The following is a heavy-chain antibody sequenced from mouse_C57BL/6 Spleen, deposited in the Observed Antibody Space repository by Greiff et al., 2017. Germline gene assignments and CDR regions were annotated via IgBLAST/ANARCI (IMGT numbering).Heavy chain of an antibody. J-gene: IGHJ2*01. V-gene: IGHV1-72*01. D-gene: IGHD1-1*01. CDR1: GYTFTSYW. CDR3: ARGPYYYSSSLDY. Sequence: QVQLQQSGAELVKPGASVKLSCKASGYTFTSYWMHWVKQRPGRGLEWIGRIDPKSGGTKYNEKFKSKATLTVDKASSTAYMQLSSLTTEDSEVYYCARGPYYYSSSLDYWGQGTTLTVSS. CDR2: IDPKSGGT.